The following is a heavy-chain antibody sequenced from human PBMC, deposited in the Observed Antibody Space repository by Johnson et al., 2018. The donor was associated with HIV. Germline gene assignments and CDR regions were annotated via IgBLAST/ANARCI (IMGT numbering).Heavy chain of an antibody. CDR1: GVIFSDYY. CDR2: INWNGGST. CDR3: ARDRGGPVRDDAFDI. D-gene: IGHD3-10*01. Sequence: VQLVESGGGLVKPGGSLRLSCAVSGVIFSDYYMSWIRQAPGKGLEWVSGINWNGGSTGYADSVRGRFTISRDNAKNSLYLQMNGLRAEDTALYYCARDRGGPVRDDAFDIWGQGTMVTVSS. J-gene: IGHJ3*02. V-gene: IGHV3-20*04.